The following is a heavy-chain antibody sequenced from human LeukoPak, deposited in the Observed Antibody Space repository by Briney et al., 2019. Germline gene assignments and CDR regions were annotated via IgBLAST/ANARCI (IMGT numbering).Heavy chain of an antibody. V-gene: IGHV3-30*18. J-gene: IGHJ1*01. CDR1: GFTFDNYG. D-gene: IGHD2-15*01. CDR3: AKGCLGGGNCFFFQH. CDR2: ISSDGATQ. Sequence: GGSLRLSCGASGFTFDNYGMHWVRQATGKGLEWVADISSDGATQYYADSVKGRFTISRDNSKITLNLQMNSLRPGDTAVYYCAKGCLGGGNCFFFQHWGQGTLVTVSS.